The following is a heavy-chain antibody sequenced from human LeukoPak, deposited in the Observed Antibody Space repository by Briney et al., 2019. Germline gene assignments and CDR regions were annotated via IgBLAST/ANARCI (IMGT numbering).Heavy chain of an antibody. J-gene: IGHJ4*02. CDR2: INSDGSST. CDR3: VRRNY. V-gene: IGHV3-74*01. Sequence: GGSLRLSCAASGFTVSSNYMSWVRQAPGKGLVWVSRINSDGSSTTYADSVKGRFTISRDNAKNTLYLQMNSLRAEDTAVYYCVRRNYWGQGTLVTVSS. CDR1: GFTVSSNY.